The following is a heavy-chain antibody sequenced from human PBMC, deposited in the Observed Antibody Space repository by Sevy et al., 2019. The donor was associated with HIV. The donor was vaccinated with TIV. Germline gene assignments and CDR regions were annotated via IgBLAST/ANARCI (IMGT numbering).Heavy chain of an antibody. D-gene: IGHD3-10*01. CDR1: GFTFSNSA. J-gene: IGHJ6*02. V-gene: IGHV3-23*01. Sequence: GGSLRLSCAASGFTFSNSAMSWVRQAPGKGLEWVSAISDSGGRAYYAHSVEGRFTISRDNSKNTLYLQMNSLRVDDXXXXXXXXXXXXXXXXXXGVLDVWGQGTRVTVSS. CDR3: XXXXXXXXXXXXGVLDV. CDR2: ISDSGGRA.